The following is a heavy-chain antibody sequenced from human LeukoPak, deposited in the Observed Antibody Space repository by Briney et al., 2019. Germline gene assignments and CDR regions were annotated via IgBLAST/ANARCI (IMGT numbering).Heavy chain of an antibody. CDR3: GRGYGDYADY. CDR2: INPNSGGT. D-gene: IGHD4-17*01. Sequence: GASVKVSCKASGYTFTGYYMHWVRQAPGQGLEWMGWINPNSGGTNYAQKFQGRVTMTTDTSTSTAYVELRSLRSDDTAMYYCGRGYGDYADYWGQGTLVTVSS. V-gene: IGHV1-2*02. CDR1: GYTFTGYY. J-gene: IGHJ4*02.